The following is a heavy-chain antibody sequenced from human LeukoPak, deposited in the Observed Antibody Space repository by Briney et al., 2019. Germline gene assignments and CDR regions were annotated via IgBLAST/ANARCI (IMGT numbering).Heavy chain of an antibody. CDR2: ISFDGSNK. CDR1: GFTFSSYC. V-gene: IGHV3-30*18. Sequence: GGSLRLSCAASGFTFSSYCMHWVRQAPGKGLEWVAVISFDGSNKYYADSVKGRFTISRDNSRNTLYLKMNSLRPEDTAVYYCAKGGYSSGYYFDYWGQGTLVTVSS. J-gene: IGHJ4*02. D-gene: IGHD5-18*01. CDR3: AKGGYSSGYYFDY.